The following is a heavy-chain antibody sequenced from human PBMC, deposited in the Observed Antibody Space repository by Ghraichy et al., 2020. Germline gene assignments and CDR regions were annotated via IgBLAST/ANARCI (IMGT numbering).Heavy chain of an antibody. CDR2: INSDGSST. Sequence: GGSLRLSCAASGFTFSSYWMHWVRQAPGKGLVWVSRINSDGSSTSYEDSVQGRFTITRDNAKNTLYLQMNSLRAEDTAVYYCARGGIAAPGEYYYYGMDGWGQGTTVTVSS. CDR1: GFTFSSYW. CDR3: ARGGIAAPGEYYYYGMDG. V-gene: IGHV3-74*01. J-gene: IGHJ6*02. D-gene: IGHD6-13*01.